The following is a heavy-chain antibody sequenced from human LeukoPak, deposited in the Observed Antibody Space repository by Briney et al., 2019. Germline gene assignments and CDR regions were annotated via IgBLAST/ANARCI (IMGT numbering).Heavy chain of an antibody. CDR2: ISAYNGNT. D-gene: IGHD6-19*01. CDR3: ARHSSGWPDDY. CDR1: GYTFSNYG. V-gene: IGHV1-18*01. J-gene: IGHJ4*02. Sequence: ASVKVSCKASGYTFSNYGISWVRQAPGQGLEWMGWISAYNGNTNYAQKLQGRVTMTTDTSTSTAYMELRSLRSDDTAVYYCARHSSGWPDDYWGQGTLVTVSS.